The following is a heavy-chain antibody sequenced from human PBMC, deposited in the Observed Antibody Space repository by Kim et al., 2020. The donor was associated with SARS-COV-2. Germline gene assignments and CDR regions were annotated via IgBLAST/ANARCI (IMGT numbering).Heavy chain of an antibody. Sequence: GGSLRLSCTASGFTFGNHAMTWVRQAPGKGLEWVSGISGSGGSTYYADSVKGRFTISRDNSKNTLYLQMNSLRAEDTAVYYCAKDQGFIVVVTATRNWFAPWGQGTLVTVSS. V-gene: IGHV3-23*01. CDR2: ISGSGGST. CDR3: AKDQGFIVVVTATRNWFAP. J-gene: IGHJ5*02. D-gene: IGHD2-21*02. CDR1: GFTFGNHA.